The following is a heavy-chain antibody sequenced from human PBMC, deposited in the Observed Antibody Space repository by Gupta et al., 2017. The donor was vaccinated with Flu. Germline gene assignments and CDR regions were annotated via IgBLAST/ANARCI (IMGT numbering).Heavy chain of an antibody. CDR3: ARELPFDY. CDR1: GFTFSSNW. J-gene: IGHJ4*02. V-gene: IGHV3-74*01. Sequence: ASGFTFSSNWMHWVRQGPGRGLVWVARISGDGRTTTYADSVKGRFTISRDNAKNTVFLQMNSLRAEDTAVYYCARELPFDYWGQGTLVAVSS. CDR2: ISGDGRTT.